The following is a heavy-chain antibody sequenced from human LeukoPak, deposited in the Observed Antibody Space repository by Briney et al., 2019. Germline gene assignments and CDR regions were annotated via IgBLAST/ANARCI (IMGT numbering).Heavy chain of an antibody. Sequence: SETLSLTCTVSGGSISSSSYYWGWIRQPPGKGLEWIGSIYYSGSTYYNPSLKSRVTISVDTSKNQFSLKLSSVTAADTAVYYCARQVRGSSWWADYWGQGTLVTVSS. CDR2: IYYSGST. V-gene: IGHV4-39*01. CDR3: ARQVRGSSWWADY. D-gene: IGHD6-13*01. J-gene: IGHJ4*02. CDR1: GGSISSSSYY.